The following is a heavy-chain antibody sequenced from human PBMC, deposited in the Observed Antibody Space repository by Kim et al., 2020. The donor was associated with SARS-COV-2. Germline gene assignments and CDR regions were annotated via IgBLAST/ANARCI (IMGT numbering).Heavy chain of an antibody. D-gene: IGHD6-13*01. CDR3: ARGNYSSPRDFYYGMDV. CDR2: TTPIFGVA. Sequence: SVKVSCKASGGNFRSFTVGWVRQAPGQGFEWMGVTTPIFGVANYAQKFQGRVTITADESASMVYMELSSLRSDDTALYYCARGNYSSPRDFYYGMDVWGQGTMVTVSS. V-gene: IGHV1-69*13. CDR1: GGNFRSFT. J-gene: IGHJ6*02.